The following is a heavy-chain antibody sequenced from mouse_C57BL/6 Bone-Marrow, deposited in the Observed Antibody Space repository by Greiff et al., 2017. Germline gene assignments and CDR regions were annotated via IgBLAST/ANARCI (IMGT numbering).Heavy chain of an antibody. CDR3: ARGGSQLRLPFDY. V-gene: IGHV1-53*01. Sequence: VQLQQPGTELVKPGASVKLSCKASGYTFTSYWMHWVKQRPGQGLEWIGNINPSNGGTNYNEKFKSKATLTVDKSSSTAYMQLSSLTSEDSAVYYCARGGSQLRLPFDYWGQGTTLTVSS. J-gene: IGHJ2*01. CDR2: INPSNGGT. CDR1: GYTFTSYW. D-gene: IGHD3-2*02.